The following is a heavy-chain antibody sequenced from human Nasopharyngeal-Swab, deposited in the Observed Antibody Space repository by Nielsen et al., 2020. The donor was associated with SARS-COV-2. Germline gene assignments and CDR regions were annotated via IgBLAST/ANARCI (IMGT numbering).Heavy chain of an antibody. D-gene: IGHD2-2*02. Sequence: ASVKVSCKVSGYTLTELSMHWVRQAPGKGLEWMGGFDPEDGETIYAQKFQGRVTMTEDTSTDTAYMALSSLRSEDTAVYYCATSAPYCSSTSCYTNWFDPWGQGTLVTVSS. CDR1: GYTLTELS. V-gene: IGHV1-24*01. J-gene: IGHJ5*02. CDR2: FDPEDGET. CDR3: ATSAPYCSSTSCYTNWFDP.